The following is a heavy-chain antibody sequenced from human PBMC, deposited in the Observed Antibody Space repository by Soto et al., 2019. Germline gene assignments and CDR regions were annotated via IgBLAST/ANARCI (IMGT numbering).Heavy chain of an antibody. Sequence: QLQLQESGPGLVKPSETLSLTCTVSGGSISTFDYYWGWNRQPPGKGLEWIGYIYYSGSTYYNPSLKSRVTISVDTFMNLFSRKLSSVSAPGTAVYYCASRAFYPDFLTGRDAFEIWGQGTMVTVSS. V-gene: IGHV4-39*01. J-gene: IGHJ3*02. CDR1: GGSISTFDYY. D-gene: IGHD3-9*01. CDR2: IYYSGST. CDR3: ASRAFYPDFLTGRDAFEI.